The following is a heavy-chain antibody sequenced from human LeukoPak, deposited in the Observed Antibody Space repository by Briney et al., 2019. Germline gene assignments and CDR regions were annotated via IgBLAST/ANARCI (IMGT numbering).Heavy chain of an antibody. J-gene: IGHJ4*02. Sequence: PGGSLRLSCAASGFTFDDYAMHWVRQAPGKGLVWVSRINSDGSSTSYADSVKGRFTISRDNAKNTLYLQMNSLRAEDTAVYYCARGGWFGELHPGVGLDYWGQGTLVTVSS. CDR2: INSDGSST. CDR1: GFTFDDYA. D-gene: IGHD3-10*01. CDR3: ARGGWFGELHPGVGLDY. V-gene: IGHV3-74*01.